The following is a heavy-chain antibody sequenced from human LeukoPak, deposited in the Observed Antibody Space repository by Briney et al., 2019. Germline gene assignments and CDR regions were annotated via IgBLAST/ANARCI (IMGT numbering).Heavy chain of an antibody. CDR3: ASAVRDYYDSSGYYSYYYYGMDV. V-gene: IGHV4-34*01. J-gene: IGHJ6*02. CDR1: GGSFSGYY. D-gene: IGHD3-22*01. CDR2: INHSGST. Sequence: SETLSLTCAVYGGSFSGYYWSWIRQPPGKGLEWIGEINHSGSTNYNPSLKSRVTISVDTSKNQFSLKQSSVTAADTAVYYCASAVRDYYDSSGYYSYYYYGMDVWGQGTTVTVSS.